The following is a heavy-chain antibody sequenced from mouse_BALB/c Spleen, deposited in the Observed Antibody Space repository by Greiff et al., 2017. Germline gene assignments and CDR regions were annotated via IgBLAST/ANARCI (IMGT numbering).Heavy chain of an antibody. CDR2: INPSNGRT. D-gene: IGHD1-1*01. CDR3: AREGTTVVGPAD. CDR1: GYTFTSYW. V-gene: IGHV1S81*02. J-gene: IGHJ3*01. Sequence: QVQLQQPGAELVKPGASVKLSCKASGYTFTSYWMHWVKQRPGQGLEWIGEINPSNGRTNYNEKFKSKATLTVDKSSSTAYMQLSSLTSEDSAVYYCAREGTTVVGPADWGQGTLVTVSA.